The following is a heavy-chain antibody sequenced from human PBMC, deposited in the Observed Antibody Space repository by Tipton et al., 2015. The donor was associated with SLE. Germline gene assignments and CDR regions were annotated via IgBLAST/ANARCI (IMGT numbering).Heavy chain of an antibody. CDR1: GFTFSSHW. Sequence: SLRLSCAASGFTFSSHWMSWVRQAPGKGLEWVASINQDGSEKYYVDSVKGRFTISRDNAKNSLSLQMNSLRVEDTAVYYCAREAEVHGLDVWGQGTTVTGSS. CDR3: AREAEVHGLDV. V-gene: IGHV3-7*01. D-gene: IGHD1-1*01. CDR2: INQDGSEK. J-gene: IGHJ6*02.